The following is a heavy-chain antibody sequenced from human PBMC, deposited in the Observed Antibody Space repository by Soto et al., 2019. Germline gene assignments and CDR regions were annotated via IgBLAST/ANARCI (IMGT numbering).Heavy chain of an antibody. CDR2: IYYSGST. CDR1: GGSISSGGYY. D-gene: IGHD3-22*01. V-gene: IGHV4-31*02. Sequence: SETLSLTXTVSGGSISSGGYYWSWIRQHPGKGLEWIGYIYYSGSTYYNPSLKSRVTISVDTSKNQFSLKLSSVTAADTAVYYCARGPMIVVPAYYYYYGMDVWGQGTTVTVSS. CDR3: ARGPMIVVPAYYYYYGMDV. J-gene: IGHJ6*02.